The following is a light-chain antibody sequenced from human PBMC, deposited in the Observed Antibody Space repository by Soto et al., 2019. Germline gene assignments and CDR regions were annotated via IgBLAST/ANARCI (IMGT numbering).Light chain of an antibody. CDR2: EVS. J-gene: IGLJ1*01. CDR3: SSYTGSSTLSV. CDR1: SSDIGGYNY. V-gene: IGLV2-14*01. Sequence: QSVLTQPASVSGSPGQSITIACTGTSSDIGGYNYVSWYQQHPAKVPKLMIFEVSNWPSGVSYRFSGSKSGNTASLPISGLQAEEEADYYCSSYTGSSTLSVFGTGTKVTAL.